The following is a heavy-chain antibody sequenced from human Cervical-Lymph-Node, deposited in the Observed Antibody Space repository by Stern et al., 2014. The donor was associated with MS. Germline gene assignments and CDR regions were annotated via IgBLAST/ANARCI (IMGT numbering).Heavy chain of an antibody. Sequence: EVQLVESGGDLVKPGGSLRLSCAASGINFSVAWMSWVRQAPGTGLEWVGRITSKPDGGATGYAAPVKGRCTIAREDAKNMLYLQMNSLKTEDTGLYYCTRDVVVVPGAGFYYGLDVWGLGTTVTVSS. J-gene: IGHJ6*02. CDR1: GINFSVAW. V-gene: IGHV3-15*01. CDR2: ITSKPDGGAT. CDR3: TRDVVVVPGAGFYYGLDV. D-gene: IGHD2-2*01.